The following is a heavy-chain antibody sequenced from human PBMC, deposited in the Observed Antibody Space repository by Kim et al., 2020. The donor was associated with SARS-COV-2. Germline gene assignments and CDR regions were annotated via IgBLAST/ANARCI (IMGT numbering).Heavy chain of an antibody. CDR1: GGSISSSSYY. Sequence: SETLSLTCTVSGGSISSSSYYWGWIRQPPGKGLEWIGSIYYSGSTYYNPSLKSRVTISVDTSKNQFSLKLSSVTAADTAVYYCARRWRNWYFDLWGRGTLVTVSS. V-gene: IGHV4-39*01. J-gene: IGHJ2*01. CDR2: IYYSGST. CDR3: ARRWRNWYFDL.